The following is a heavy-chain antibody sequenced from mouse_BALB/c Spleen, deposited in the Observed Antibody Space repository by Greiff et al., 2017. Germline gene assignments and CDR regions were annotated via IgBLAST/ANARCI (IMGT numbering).Heavy chain of an antibody. CDR2: IDPENGNT. J-gene: IGHJ4*01. CDR3: ARPVGRGAMDY. V-gene: IGHV14-1*02. D-gene: IGHD1-1*01. Sequence: EVKLQESGAELVRPGALVKLSCKASGFNIKDYYMHWVKQRPEQGLEWIGWIDPENGNTIYDPKFQGKASITADTSSNTAYLQLSSLTSEDTAVYYCARPVGRGAMDYWGQGTSVTVAS. CDR1: GFNIKDYY.